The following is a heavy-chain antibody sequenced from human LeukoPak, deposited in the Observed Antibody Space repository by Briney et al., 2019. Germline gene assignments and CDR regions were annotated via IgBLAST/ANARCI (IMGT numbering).Heavy chain of an antibody. CDR3: ARDGRQQVAQDWFDP. CDR2: IYTNGGT. V-gene: IGHV4-4*07. D-gene: IGHD6-13*01. CDR1: GASISSYY. J-gene: IGHJ5*02. Sequence: PSETLSLTCSVSGASISSYYWSWIRQPAGKGLEWIGRIYTNGGTNYNPSFKSRVTISLDTSRNHFSLKRSSVTAADTAVYYCARDGRQQVAQDWFDPWGQGTLVTVSS.